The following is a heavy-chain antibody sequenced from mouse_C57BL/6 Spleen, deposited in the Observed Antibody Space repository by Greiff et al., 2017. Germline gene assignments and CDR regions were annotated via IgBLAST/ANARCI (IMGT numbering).Heavy chain of an antibody. Sequence: EVKLQQSGPVLVKPGASVKMSCKASGYTFTDYYMNWVKQSHGKSLEWIGVINPYNGGTSYNQKFKGKATLTVDKSSSTAYMELNSLTSEDSAVYYCASPYYYGSRAFDYWGQGTTLTVSS. J-gene: IGHJ2*01. CDR3: ASPYYYGSRAFDY. CDR2: INPYNGGT. D-gene: IGHD1-1*01. V-gene: IGHV1-19*01. CDR1: GYTFTDYY.